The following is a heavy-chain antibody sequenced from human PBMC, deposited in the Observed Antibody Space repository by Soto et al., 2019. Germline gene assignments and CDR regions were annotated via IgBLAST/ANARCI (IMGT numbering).Heavy chain of an antibody. Sequence: EVQLLESGGGLVQPGGSLRLSCAASGFTFSSYAMSWVRQAPGKGLEWVSAISGSGGSTYYADSVKGRFTISRDNSKNTLYLQMTSLRAEDTAVYYCAKPNSYSSGRLCWYFDLWGRGTLVTVS. D-gene: IGHD6-19*01. CDR3: AKPNSYSSGRLCWYFDL. CDR1: GFTFSSYA. V-gene: IGHV3-23*01. J-gene: IGHJ2*01. CDR2: ISGSGGST.